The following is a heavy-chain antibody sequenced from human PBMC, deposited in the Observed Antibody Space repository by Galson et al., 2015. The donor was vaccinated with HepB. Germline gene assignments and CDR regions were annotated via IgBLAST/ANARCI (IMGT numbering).Heavy chain of an antibody. J-gene: IGHJ6*02. CDR3: ARILPGIGVYGMDV. CDR1: GYTFTSYA. Sequence: SVKVSCKASGYTFTSYAMHWVRQAPGQRLEWMGWINAGNGNTKYSQKFQGRVTITRDTFASTAYMELSSLRSEDTAVYYCARILPGIGVYGMDVWGQGTTVTVSS. V-gene: IGHV1-3*01. CDR2: INAGNGNT.